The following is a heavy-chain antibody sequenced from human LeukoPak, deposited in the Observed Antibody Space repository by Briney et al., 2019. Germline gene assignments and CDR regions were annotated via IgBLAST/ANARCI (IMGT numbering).Heavy chain of an antibody. J-gene: IGHJ4*02. CDR2: ISGSGGST. Sequence: GGSLRLSCVASGFTFSSYAMSWVRQAPGKGLEWVSAISGSGGSTYYADSVKGRFTISRDNSKNTLYLQMNSLRAEDAAVYYCAKAGAVVVVAAKFFDYWGQGTQVTVSP. V-gene: IGHV3-23*01. D-gene: IGHD2-15*01. CDR1: GFTFSSYA. CDR3: AKAGAVVVVAAKFFDY.